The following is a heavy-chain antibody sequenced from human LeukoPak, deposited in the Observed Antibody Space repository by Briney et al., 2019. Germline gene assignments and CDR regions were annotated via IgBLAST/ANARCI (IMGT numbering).Heavy chain of an antibody. CDR2: ISWNSGSI. V-gene: IGHV3-9*01. CDR3: AKDITGYCSGGSCYGGAFDI. CDR1: GFTFDDYA. D-gene: IGHD2-15*01. Sequence: PGGSLRLSCAASGFTFDDYAMHWVRQAPGKGLEWVSGISWNSGSIGYADSVKGRFTISRDNAKNSLYLQMNSLRAEDTALYYCAKDITGYCSGGSCYGGAFDIWGQGTMVTVSS. J-gene: IGHJ3*02.